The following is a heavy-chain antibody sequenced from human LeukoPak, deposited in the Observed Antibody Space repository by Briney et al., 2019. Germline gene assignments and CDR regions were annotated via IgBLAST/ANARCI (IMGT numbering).Heavy chain of an antibody. D-gene: IGHD3-9*01. V-gene: IGHV3-21*01. J-gene: IGHJ6*03. CDR2: ISSSSYI. Sequence: GGSLRLSCAASGFTFSSYSMNWVRQAPGKGLEWVSSISSSSYIYYADSVKGRFTISGDNAKNSLYLQMNSLRAEDTAVYYCARDFEAYYYYYYMDVWGKGTTVTVSS. CDR1: GFTFSSYS. CDR3: ARDFEAYYYYYYMDV.